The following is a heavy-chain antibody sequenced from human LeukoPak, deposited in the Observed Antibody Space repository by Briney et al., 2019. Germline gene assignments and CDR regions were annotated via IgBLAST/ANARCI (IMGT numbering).Heavy chain of an antibody. CDR1: GYTFTGYY. CDR2: INPNSGGT. J-gene: IGHJ5*02. V-gene: IGHV1-2*02. Sequence: ASVKVSCKASGYTFTGYYMHWVRQAPGQGLEWMGWINPNSGGTNYAQKFQGRVTMTRDTSISTAYMELSRLRSDDTAVYYRARSGLGGYDSFDPWGQGTLVTVSS. CDR3: ARSGLGGYDSFDP. D-gene: IGHD5-12*01.